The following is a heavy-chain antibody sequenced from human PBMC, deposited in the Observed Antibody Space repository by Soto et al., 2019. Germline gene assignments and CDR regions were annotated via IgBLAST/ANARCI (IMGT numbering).Heavy chain of an antibody. D-gene: IGHD6-19*01. V-gene: IGHV3-15*01. CDR3: TTDPWGNSGFDY. CDR1: GFTFTNAW. J-gene: IGHJ4*01. CDR2: IKSKADGGTT. Sequence: EVQLVESGGGLVEPGGSLRLSCVASGFTFTNAWMSWVRQAPGKGLECVGRIKSKADGGTTDYAAPMSGRFTISRDDSRNTLYLQMNSLKTEDTAVYYCTTDPWGNSGFDYWGQGTLVTVAS.